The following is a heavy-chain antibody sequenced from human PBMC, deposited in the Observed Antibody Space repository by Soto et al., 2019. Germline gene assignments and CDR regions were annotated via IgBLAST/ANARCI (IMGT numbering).Heavy chain of an antibody. D-gene: IGHD5-18*01. CDR1: GFTFSSYD. Sequence: GGSLRLSCAASGFTFSSYDMHWVRQATGKGLEWVSAIGTAGDTYYPGSVKGRFTISRENAKNSLYLQMNSLRAEDTAVYYCARAYFASDTAMVLVNWFDPWGQGTLVTVSS. J-gene: IGHJ5*02. V-gene: IGHV3-13*01. CDR3: ARAYFASDTAMVLVNWFDP. CDR2: IGTAGDT.